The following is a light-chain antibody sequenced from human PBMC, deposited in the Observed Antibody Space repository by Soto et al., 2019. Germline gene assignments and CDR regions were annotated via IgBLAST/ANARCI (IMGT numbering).Light chain of an antibody. Sequence: DIPMTQSPSTLSASVGDRVTITCRASQSISSWLAWYQQKPGKAPNLLIYKVSRLESGVPSRFSGSGSGTEFTLTISSLQPDDFATYYCQQYNSQWTFGKGTKGEIK. V-gene: IGKV1-5*03. CDR3: QQYNSQWT. CDR1: QSISSW. J-gene: IGKJ1*01. CDR2: KVS.